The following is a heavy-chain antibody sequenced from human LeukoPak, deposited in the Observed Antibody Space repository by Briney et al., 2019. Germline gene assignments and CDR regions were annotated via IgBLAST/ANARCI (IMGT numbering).Heavy chain of an antibody. Sequence: PGRSLRLSCAASGFTFSSYGMHWVRQAPGKGLEWVAVIWYDGSNKYYADSVKGRFTISRVNSKNTLYLQMNSLRAEDTAVYYCARGFDDSSGYYRDYWGQGTLVTVSS. CDR3: ARGFDDSSGYYRDY. D-gene: IGHD3-22*01. V-gene: IGHV3-33*01. CDR1: GFTFSSYG. CDR2: IWYDGSNK. J-gene: IGHJ4*02.